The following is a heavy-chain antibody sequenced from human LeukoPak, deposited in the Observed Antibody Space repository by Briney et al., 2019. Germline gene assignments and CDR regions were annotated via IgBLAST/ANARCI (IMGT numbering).Heavy chain of an antibody. CDR2: TYWNSDK. J-gene: IGHJ4*02. CDR1: GFSLNTIGVG. Sequence: SGPTLVKPTQTLTLTCTFSGFSLNTIGVGVVWIRQPPGKALDWLAVTYWNSDKSYSPSLKNRLTITKDTPKNQVVLIMSNMDPVDTATYYCAHKGRGSGSFTMWGQGTLVTVSS. D-gene: IGHD3-10*01. CDR3: AHKGRGSGSFTM. V-gene: IGHV2-5*01.